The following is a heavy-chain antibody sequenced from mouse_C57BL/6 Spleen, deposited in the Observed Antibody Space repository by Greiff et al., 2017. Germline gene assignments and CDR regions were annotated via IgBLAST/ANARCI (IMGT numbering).Heavy chain of an antibody. V-gene: IGHV1-55*01. CDR1: GYTFTSYW. CDR3: ARSGYGSSSYFDY. D-gene: IGHD1-1*01. CDR2: IYPGSGST. Sequence: QVQLQQSGAELVKPGASVKMSCKASGYTFTSYWITWVKQRPGQGLEWIGDIYPGSGSTNYNEKFKSKATLTVDTSSSTAYMQLSSLTSEDSAVYYCARSGYGSSSYFDYWGQGTTLTVSS. J-gene: IGHJ2*01.